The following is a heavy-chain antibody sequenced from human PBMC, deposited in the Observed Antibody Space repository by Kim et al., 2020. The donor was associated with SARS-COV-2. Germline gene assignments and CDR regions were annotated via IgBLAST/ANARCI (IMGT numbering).Heavy chain of an antibody. CDR1: GFTFSNYA. CDR2: ISGSGAST. D-gene: IGHD1-1*01. CDR3: AKDERGYDQLFDY. V-gene: IGHV3-23*01. J-gene: IGHJ4*02. Sequence: GGSLRLSCAASGFTFSNYAMSWVRQAPGKGLEWVSAISGSGASTYYADSVKGRFTISRDNSKNTLYLQMNSLRAEDTAVYYCAKDERGYDQLFDYWGQGTLVTVSS.